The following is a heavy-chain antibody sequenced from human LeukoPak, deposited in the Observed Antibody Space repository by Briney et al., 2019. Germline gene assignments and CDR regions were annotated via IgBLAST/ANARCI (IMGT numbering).Heavy chain of an antibody. D-gene: IGHD3-10*01. J-gene: IGHJ5*02. CDR3: ARVWFGDNHWFDP. CDR1: GYTXTGYY. CDR2: INPNSGGT. Sequence: ASVKVSCKASGYTXTGYYMHWVRQAPGQGLEWMGWINPNSGGTNYAQKFQGRVTMTRDTSISTAYMELSRLRSDDTAVYYCARVWFGDNHWFDPWGQGTLVTVSS. V-gene: IGHV1-2*02.